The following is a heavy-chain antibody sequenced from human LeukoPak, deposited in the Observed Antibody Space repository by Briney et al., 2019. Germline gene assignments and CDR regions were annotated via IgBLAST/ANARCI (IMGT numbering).Heavy chain of an antibody. J-gene: IGHJ4*02. Sequence: SETLSLTCSVSGGSISSTGYYWGWIRQPPGKGLEWIGSIYYSGSTYYNPSLTSRVTISVDTSSDQFSLKLTSVTAADTAVYYCARVGPLQAAAWGQGTLVTVSS. CDR3: ARVGPLQAAA. D-gene: IGHD6-13*01. CDR2: IYYSGST. V-gene: IGHV4-39*07. CDR1: GGSISSTGYY.